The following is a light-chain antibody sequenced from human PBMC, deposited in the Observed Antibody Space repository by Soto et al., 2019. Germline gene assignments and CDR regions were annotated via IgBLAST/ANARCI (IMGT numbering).Light chain of an antibody. CDR3: SSYAGGRSVV. J-gene: IGLJ2*01. CDR1: SSDVGGYNY. V-gene: IGLV2-8*01. CDR2: EVN. Sequence: QSALTQPLSASGSPGQSVTISCTGTSSDVGGYNYVSWFQQHPGKAPKLMIYEVNKRPSGVPDRFSGSKSGDTASLTVSGLQAEDEADYYCSSYAGGRSVVFGGGTKVTVL.